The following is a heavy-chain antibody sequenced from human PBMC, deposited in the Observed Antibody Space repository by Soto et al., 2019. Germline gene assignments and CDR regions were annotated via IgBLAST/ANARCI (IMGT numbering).Heavy chain of an antibody. J-gene: IGHJ3*02. V-gene: IGHV1-3*01. CDR2: INAGNGNT. CDR1: GYTFTSYA. CDR3: ARDNSQVGQLVPHDAFDI. D-gene: IGHD6-6*01. Sequence: ASVKVSCKASGYTFTSYAMHWVRQAPGQRLEWMGWINAGNGNTKYSQKFQGRVTITRDTSASTAYMELSSLRSEDTAVYYCARDNSQVGQLVPHDAFDIWGQGTMVTVSS.